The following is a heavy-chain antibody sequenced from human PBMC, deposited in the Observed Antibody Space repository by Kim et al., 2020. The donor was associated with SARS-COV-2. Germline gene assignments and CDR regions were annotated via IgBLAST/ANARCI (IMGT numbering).Heavy chain of an antibody. CDR3: ARRGGGDGYNLDY. Sequence: YADCGKGRLPITRDNSKKTLYLKMTSLSAGDTAVYYCARRGGGDGYNLDYWGQGTLVTVSS. V-gene: IGHV3-33*01. D-gene: IGHD5-12*01. J-gene: IGHJ4*02.